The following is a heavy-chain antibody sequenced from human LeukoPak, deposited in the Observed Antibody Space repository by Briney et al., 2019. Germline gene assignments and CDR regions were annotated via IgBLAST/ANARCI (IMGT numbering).Heavy chain of an antibody. D-gene: IGHD3-9*01. Sequence: ASVKVSCKASGGTFSSYAISWVRQAPGQGLEWMGGIIPIFGTANYAQKFQGRVTITTDESTSTAYTELSSLRSEDTAVYYCARARYFDWLAFDYWGQGTLVTVSS. V-gene: IGHV1-69*05. J-gene: IGHJ4*02. CDR1: GGTFSSYA. CDR2: IIPIFGTA. CDR3: ARARYFDWLAFDY.